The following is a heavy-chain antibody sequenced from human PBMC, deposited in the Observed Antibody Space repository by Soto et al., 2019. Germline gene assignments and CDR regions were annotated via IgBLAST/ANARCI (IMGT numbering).Heavy chain of an antibody. J-gene: IGHJ5*02. CDR3: ARSGSSGPPFDP. V-gene: IGHV1-46*01. CDR2: INPSGGST. D-gene: IGHD3-22*01. CDR1: GYTFTSYY. Sequence: GASVNVSCKASGYTFTSYYMHWVRQAPGQGLEWMGIINPSGGSTSYAQKFQGRVTMTRDTSTSTVYMELSSLRSEDTAVYYCARSGSSGPPFDPWGQGTLVTVSS.